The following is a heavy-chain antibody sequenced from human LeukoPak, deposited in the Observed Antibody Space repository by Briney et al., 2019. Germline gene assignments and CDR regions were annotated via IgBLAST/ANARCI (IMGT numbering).Heavy chain of an antibody. CDR3: AKGIIEAVGIFDY. Sequence: GSLRLSCAASGFTFNSYAMNWVRQAPGKGLEWVSVISGSGGSTYYADSVKGRFTISRDNSQNTLYLQMNSLRAEDTAVYYCAKGIIEAVGIFDYWGQGTLVTVSS. D-gene: IGHD6-13*01. CDR1: GFTFNSYA. V-gene: IGHV3-23*01. CDR2: ISGSGGST. J-gene: IGHJ4*02.